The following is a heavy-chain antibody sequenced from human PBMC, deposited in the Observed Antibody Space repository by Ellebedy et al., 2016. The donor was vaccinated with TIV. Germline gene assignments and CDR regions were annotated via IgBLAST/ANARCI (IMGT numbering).Heavy chain of an antibody. Sequence: GGSLRLXXVASGLTVSSNFMNWVRQAPGKGLEWVSVIYSGGSTYYADSVKGRFSISRDNSKNTLYLQINTLRAEDTAVYYCARVGKRGYYYMDVWGKGTTVTVSS. J-gene: IGHJ6*03. CDR3: ARVGKRGYYYMDV. CDR1: GLTVSSNF. D-gene: IGHD3-10*01. V-gene: IGHV3-53*01. CDR2: IYSGGST.